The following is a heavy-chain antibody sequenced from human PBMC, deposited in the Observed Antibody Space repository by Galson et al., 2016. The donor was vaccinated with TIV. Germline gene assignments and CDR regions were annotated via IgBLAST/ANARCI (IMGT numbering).Heavy chain of an antibody. CDR2: VYYDGTT. V-gene: IGHV4-39*01. D-gene: IGHD6-19*01. CDR3: ARHSGAVAGYDYGMDV. J-gene: IGHJ6*02. CDR1: GGSVSSSTYF. Sequence: ETLSLTCTVSGGSVSSSTYFWARVRQPPGEGLEWIGTVYYDGTTYTNPSLKSPVTLSVDSSKNQISLKLSSVTAADTAVYCCARHSGAVAGYDYGMDVWGQGTTVTVSS.